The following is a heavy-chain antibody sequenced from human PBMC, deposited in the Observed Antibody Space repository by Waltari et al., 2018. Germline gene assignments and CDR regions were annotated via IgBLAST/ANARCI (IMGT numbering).Heavy chain of an antibody. CDR3: ATLPYCSSTSCYGEDY. J-gene: IGHJ4*02. D-gene: IGHD2-2*01. CDR2: IIPIFGTA. V-gene: IGHV1-69*05. CDR1: GGTFSSYA. Sequence: QVQLVQSGAEVKKPGSSVKVSCKASGGTFSSYAISWVRQAPGQGLEWMGGIIPIFGTANYAQKFQGRVTMTRNTSISTAYMELSSLRSEDTAVYYCATLPYCSSTSCYGEDYWGQGTLVTVSS.